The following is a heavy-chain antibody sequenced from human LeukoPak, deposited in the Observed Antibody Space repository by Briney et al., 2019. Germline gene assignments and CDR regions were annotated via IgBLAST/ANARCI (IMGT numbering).Heavy chain of an antibody. J-gene: IGHJ3*02. Sequence: GGSLRLSCAASGFTFSSYSMNWVRQAAGKGLEWVSSISSSSSYIYYADSVKGRFTISRDNAKNSLYLQMNSLRAEDTAVYYCARDRDIVVVPAARNAFDIWGQGTMVTVSS. V-gene: IGHV3-21*01. CDR1: GFTFSSYS. CDR2: ISSSSSYI. CDR3: ARDRDIVVVPAARNAFDI. D-gene: IGHD2-2*01.